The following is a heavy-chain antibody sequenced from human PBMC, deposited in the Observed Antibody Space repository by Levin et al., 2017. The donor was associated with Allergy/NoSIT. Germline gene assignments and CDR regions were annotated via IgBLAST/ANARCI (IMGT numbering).Heavy chain of an antibody. Sequence: GGSLRLSCKASGYTFTSYYMHWVRQAPGQGLEWMGIINPSGGSTSYAQKFQGRVTMTRDTSTSTVYMELSSLRSEDTAVYYCARGGQNDFWSGYRGNWFDPWGQGTLVTVSS. CDR1: GYTFTSYY. CDR3: ARGGQNDFWSGYRGNWFDP. D-gene: IGHD3-3*01. J-gene: IGHJ5*02. V-gene: IGHV1-46*01. CDR2: INPSGGST.